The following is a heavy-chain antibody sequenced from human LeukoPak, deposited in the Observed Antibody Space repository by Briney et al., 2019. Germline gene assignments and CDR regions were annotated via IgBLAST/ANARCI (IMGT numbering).Heavy chain of an antibody. CDR3: ARQYYDRTGYYYFDY. D-gene: IGHD3-22*01. V-gene: IGHV4-39*01. CDR2: MYYSGST. CDR1: GDSITGSTYY. J-gene: IGHJ4*02. Sequence: SETLSLTCTVSGDSITGSTYYWGWIRQPPGKGLEWIGSMYYSGSTYYNPSLKSRVTMSADTSKNQVSLHLRSVTAADTAVYYCARQYYDRTGYYYFDYWGQGTLVTVSS.